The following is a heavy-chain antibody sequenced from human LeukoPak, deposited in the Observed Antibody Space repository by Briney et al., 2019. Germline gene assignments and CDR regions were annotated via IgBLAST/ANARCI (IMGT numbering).Heavy chain of an antibody. V-gene: IGHV1-69*13. D-gene: IGHD6-13*01. CDR1: GGTFSSYA. Sequence: GASVKVSCKASGGTFSSYAISWVRQAPGQGLEWMGGIIPIFGTANYAQKFQGRVTITADESASTAYMELSSLRSEDTAVYYCARLAAAGTYDAFGIWGQGTMVTVSS. CDR2: IIPIFGTA. J-gene: IGHJ3*02. CDR3: ARLAAAGTYDAFGI.